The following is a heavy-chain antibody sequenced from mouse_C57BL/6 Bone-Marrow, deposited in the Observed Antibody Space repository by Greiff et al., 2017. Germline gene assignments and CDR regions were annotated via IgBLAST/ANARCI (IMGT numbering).Heavy chain of an antibody. J-gene: IGHJ3*01. CDR2: IDPSDSYT. D-gene: IGHD2-1*01. CDR3: ARDGNYVRFFAY. CDR1: GYTFTSYW. Sequence: QVQLQQPGAELVMPGASVKLSCKASGYTFTSYWMHWVKQRPGRGLEWIGEIDPSDSYTNYNQKFKGKSTLTVDKSSSTAYMQLSSLTSEDSAVYYCARDGNYVRFFAYWGQGTLVTVSA. V-gene: IGHV1-69*01.